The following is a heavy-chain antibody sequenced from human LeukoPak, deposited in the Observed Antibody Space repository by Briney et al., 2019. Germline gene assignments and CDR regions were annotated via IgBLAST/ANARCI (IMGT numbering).Heavy chain of an antibody. Sequence: GGSLRLSCAASGFTFSRYWMTWVRQSPGKGLEWVANINQDGSEKYYGDSVTGRFTISRDNAENSLFLQMNSLRADDTGVYYCARARDAPANVFSDHCGQGVVVTVSS. J-gene: IGHJ4*02. CDR2: INQDGSEK. D-gene: IGHD2-15*01. V-gene: IGHV3-7*01. CDR1: GFTFSRYW. CDR3: ARARDAPANVFSDH.